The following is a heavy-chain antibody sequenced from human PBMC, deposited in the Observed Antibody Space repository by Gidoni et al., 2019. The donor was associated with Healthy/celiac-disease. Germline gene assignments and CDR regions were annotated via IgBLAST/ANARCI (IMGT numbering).Heavy chain of an antibody. CDR1: GGSFSGYY. J-gene: IGHJ2*01. CDR2: INHSGST. Sequence: QVQLQQWGAGLLKPSETLSLTCAVYGGSFSGYYWSWIRQPPGKGLEWIGEINHSGSTNYNPSLKSRVTISVDTSKNQFSLKLSSVTAADTAVYYCARVFEDSSGYYPEVYFDLWGRGTLVTVSS. CDR3: ARVFEDSSGYYPEVYFDL. V-gene: IGHV4-34*01. D-gene: IGHD3-22*01.